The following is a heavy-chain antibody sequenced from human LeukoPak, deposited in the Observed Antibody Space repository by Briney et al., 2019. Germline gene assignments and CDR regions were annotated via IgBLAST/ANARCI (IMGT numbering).Heavy chain of an antibody. V-gene: IGHV3-21*01. CDR2: ISSSSTYI. J-gene: IGHJ4*02. D-gene: IGHD3-22*01. Sequence: GGSLRLSCAASGFTFSTYSLNWVRQAPGKGLEWVSCISSSSTYIYYADSVKGRFTISRDNAKNSLYLQMNSLRAEDTAVYYCARDVYDSSGYYAIDYWGQGTLVTVSS. CDR3: ARDVYDSSGYYAIDY. CDR1: GFTFSTYS.